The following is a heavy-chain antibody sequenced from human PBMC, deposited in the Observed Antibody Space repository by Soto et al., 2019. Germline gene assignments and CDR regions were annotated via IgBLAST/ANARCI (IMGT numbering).Heavy chain of an antibody. CDR2: IYYSGST. V-gene: IGHV4-31*03. Sequence: QVQLQESGPGLVKPSQTLSLTCTVSGGSISSGGYYWSWIRQHPGKGLEWIGYIYYSGSTYYNPSLKSRVTTSVDTSKNQFSRKLSSVTAADTAVYYCAGGYRFGEFEKNNAFDIWGQGTMVTVSS. CDR3: AGGYRFGEFEKNNAFDI. CDR1: GGSISSGGYY. J-gene: IGHJ3*02. D-gene: IGHD3-10*01.